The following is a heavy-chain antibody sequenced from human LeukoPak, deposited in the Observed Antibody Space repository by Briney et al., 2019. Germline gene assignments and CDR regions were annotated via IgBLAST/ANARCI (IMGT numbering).Heavy chain of an antibody. Sequence: GGSLRLSCAASGFTFSSFWMAWVRQAPGKGLERVANIKPDGSEKYYVGSVKGRFTISRDNAENSLYLQMNSLRAEDTAVYYCANSGWSLRDYWGQGTLVTVSS. CDR1: GFTFSSFW. V-gene: IGHV3-7*01. D-gene: IGHD6-19*01. CDR3: ANSGWSLRDY. J-gene: IGHJ4*02. CDR2: IKPDGSEK.